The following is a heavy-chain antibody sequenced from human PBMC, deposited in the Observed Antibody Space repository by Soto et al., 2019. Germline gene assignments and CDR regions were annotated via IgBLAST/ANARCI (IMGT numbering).Heavy chain of an antibody. J-gene: IGHJ4*02. CDR3: ARGVDIVGNYFDY. D-gene: IGHD5-12*01. Sequence: QVQLQESGPGLVKPSETLSLTCTVSGGSISSYYWTWIRQPLGKGLEYIGYIYYSGSTDYNPSLKSRVTISVDMSKNQFSLKLRSVTAADTAVYYCARGVDIVGNYFDYWGQGTLVTVSS. V-gene: IGHV4-59*01. CDR2: IYYSGST. CDR1: GGSISSYY.